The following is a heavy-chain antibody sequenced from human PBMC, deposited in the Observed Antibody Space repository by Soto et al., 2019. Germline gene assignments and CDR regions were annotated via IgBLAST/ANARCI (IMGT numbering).Heavy chain of an antibody. V-gene: IGHV3-13*01. CDR3: ARASIAVAGITGGKKKRNWFDP. Sequence: GGSLRLSCAASGFTFSSYDMHWVRQATGKGLEWVSAIGTAGDTYYPGSVKGRFTISRENAKNSLYLQMNSLRAEDTAVYYCARASIAVAGITGGKKKRNWFDPWGQGTLVTVSS. CDR2: IGTAGDT. CDR1: GFTFSSYD. J-gene: IGHJ5*02. D-gene: IGHD6-19*01.